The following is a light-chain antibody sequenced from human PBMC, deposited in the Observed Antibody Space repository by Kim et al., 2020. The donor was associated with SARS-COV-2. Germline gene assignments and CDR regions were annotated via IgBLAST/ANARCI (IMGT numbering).Light chain of an antibody. CDR1: SSNIARNS. V-gene: IGLV1-44*01. CDR3: AAWDDSLSSVV. Sequence: ELTQPPSASGTPGQKVIISCSGSSSNIARNSVNWYQQLPGMAPKPLIYNTYQRSSGVPERFSGSKSGTSASLAISGLQSEDEAFYYCAAWDDSLSSVVFGGGTQLTVL. CDR2: NTY. J-gene: IGLJ2*01.